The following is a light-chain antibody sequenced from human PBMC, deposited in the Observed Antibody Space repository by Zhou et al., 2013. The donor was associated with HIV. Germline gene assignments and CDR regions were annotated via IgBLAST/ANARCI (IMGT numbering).Light chain of an antibody. CDR2: DGS. CDR3: QQYAFSPWT. CDR1: QSVSSSY. J-gene: IGKJ1*01. V-gene: IGKV3-20*01. Sequence: EIVLTQSPGTLSLSPGERATLSCRASQSVSSSYLAWYQQKPGQAPRLLIYDGSSRATGIPDRFSGSGSGTDITLTISRLEPEDFAVYYCQQYAFSPWTFGQGTTVEIK.